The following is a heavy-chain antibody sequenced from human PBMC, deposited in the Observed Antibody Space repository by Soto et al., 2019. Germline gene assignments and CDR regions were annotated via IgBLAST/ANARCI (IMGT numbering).Heavy chain of an antibody. V-gene: IGHV3-23*01. Sequence: GGSLRLSCAAAGFAFSTYAMTWVRQVPGKGLEWVSVMSGSGGSSYYAASVKGRFTISSDNSKNTLFLQMNGLRAENTAVYYCAKVTKRASAGRYEYYKYGMDVLGQGTTVTVSS. J-gene: IGHJ6*02. CDR2: MSGSGGSS. CDR1: GFAFSTYA. D-gene: IGHD6-13*01. CDR3: AKVTKRASAGRYEYYKYGMDV.